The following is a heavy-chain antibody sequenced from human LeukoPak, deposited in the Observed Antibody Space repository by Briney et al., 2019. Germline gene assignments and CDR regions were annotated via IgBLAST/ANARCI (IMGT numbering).Heavy chain of an antibody. V-gene: IGHV3-21*01. J-gene: IGHJ4*02. CDR2: ISSSSSYI. CDR1: GFTFSSYS. D-gene: IGHD3-3*01. Sequence: PGGSLRLSCAASGFTFSSYSMNWVRQAPGKGLEWVSSISSSSSYIYYADSVKGRFTISRDNAKNSLYLQMNSLRAEDTAVYYCARDLAIFGVAHFDYWGQGTLVTVSS. CDR3: ARDLAIFGVAHFDY.